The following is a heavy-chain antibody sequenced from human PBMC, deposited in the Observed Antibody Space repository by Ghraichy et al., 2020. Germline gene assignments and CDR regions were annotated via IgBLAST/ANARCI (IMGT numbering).Heavy chain of an antibody. Sequence: ASVKVSCKASGYTFTSYAISWVRQAPGQGLEWMGWISAYNGNTNYAQKVQGRITMTTDTSTSTAYMELRSLRSDDTAVYYCAREPLYSSSSGPLDYWGQGTLVTVSS. V-gene: IGHV1-18*01. D-gene: IGHD6-6*01. CDR1: GYTFTSYA. J-gene: IGHJ4*02. CDR2: ISAYNGNT. CDR3: AREPLYSSSSGPLDY.